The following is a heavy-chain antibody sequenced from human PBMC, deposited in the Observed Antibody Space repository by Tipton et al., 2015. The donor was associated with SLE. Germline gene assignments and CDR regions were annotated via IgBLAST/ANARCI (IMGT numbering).Heavy chain of an antibody. CDR2: IHTSGST. Sequence: TLSLTCTVSGGSFGSGDYYWSWIRQPAGKGLEWIGRIHTSGSTNYNPSLKSRGTISLDTSKSQFSLRLNSVTAADTAVYYCARDPYFPGVFGGYFPYYMAVGGKGTTVTFS. CDR3: ARDPYFPGVFGGYFPYYMAV. V-gene: IGHV4-61*02. J-gene: IGHJ6*03. CDR1: GGSFGSGDYY. D-gene: IGHD3-10*02.